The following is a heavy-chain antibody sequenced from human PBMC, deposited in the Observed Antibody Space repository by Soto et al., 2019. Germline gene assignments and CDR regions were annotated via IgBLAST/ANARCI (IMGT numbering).Heavy chain of an antibody. D-gene: IGHD6-19*01. CDR2: INPNSGGT. J-gene: IGHJ4*02. CDR1: GYTFTGYY. CDR3: AREATSGWSPHDY. V-gene: IGHV1-2*02. Sequence: GASVKVSCKASGYTFTGYYMHWVRQAPGQGLECMGWINPNSGGTNYAQRFQGRVTMTRDTSISTAFMELSGLRFDDTAVYYCAREATSGWSPHDYWGQGTRVTVSS.